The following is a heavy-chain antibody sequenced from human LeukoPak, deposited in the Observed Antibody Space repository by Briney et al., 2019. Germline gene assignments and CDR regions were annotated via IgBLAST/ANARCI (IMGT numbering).Heavy chain of an antibody. CDR3: ARRCIHYYGSGSYSRWFMFDP. D-gene: IGHD3-10*01. V-gene: IGHV4-34*01. Sequence: PSETLSLTCAVYGGSFSGYYWSWIRQPPGKGLEWIGEINHSGSTNYNPSLKSRVTISVDTSKNQFSLKLSSVTAADTAVYYCARRCIHYYGSGSYSRWFMFDPWGQGTLVTVSS. CDR1: GGSFSGYY. J-gene: IGHJ5*02. CDR2: INHSGST.